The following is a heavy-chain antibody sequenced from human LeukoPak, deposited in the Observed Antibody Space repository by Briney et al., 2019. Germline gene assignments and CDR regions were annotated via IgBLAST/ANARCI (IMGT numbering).Heavy chain of an antibody. D-gene: IGHD2-21*01. V-gene: IGHV4-38-2*01. Sequence: SETLSLTCAVSGFSISSTYYGAWIRQTPGKGLEWIATITHSGNTYYISSLESRLTISLDTSKRHFSLRLTSVTAGDTAVYYCARINAPVATFDYWGLGTLVAVSS. CDR2: ITHSGNT. J-gene: IGHJ4*02. CDR3: ARINAPVATFDY. CDR1: GFSISSTYY.